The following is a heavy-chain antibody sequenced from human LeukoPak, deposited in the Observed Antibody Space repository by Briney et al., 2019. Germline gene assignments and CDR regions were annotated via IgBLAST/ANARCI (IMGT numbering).Heavy chain of an antibody. J-gene: IGHJ4*02. D-gene: IGHD5-24*01. Sequence: SETLSLTCAVYGGSFSGYYWSWIRQPPGKGLEWIGEINHSGSINYNPSLKSRVTISVDTSKNQFSLKLSSVTAADTAVYYCARARIGRWLQFPAYFDYWGQGTLVTVSS. CDR3: ARARIGRWLQFPAYFDY. CDR2: INHSGSI. CDR1: GGSFSGYY. V-gene: IGHV4-34*01.